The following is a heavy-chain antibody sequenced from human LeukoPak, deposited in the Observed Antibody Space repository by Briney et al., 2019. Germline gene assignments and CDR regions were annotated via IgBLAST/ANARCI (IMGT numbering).Heavy chain of an antibody. Sequence: GGSLRLACAVSGFTFRNHAMNWVRQAPGKGLEWVSGIRGSGDRTYYADSVKGRFTISRDKSMDSLYLQMNSLRAEDTAIYYCARDVQYAILTDWEAHYLDYWGQGTLVTVSS. CDR3: ARDVQYAILTDWEAHYLDY. V-gene: IGHV3-23*01. J-gene: IGHJ4*02. D-gene: IGHD3-9*01. CDR2: IRGSGDRT. CDR1: GFTFRNHA.